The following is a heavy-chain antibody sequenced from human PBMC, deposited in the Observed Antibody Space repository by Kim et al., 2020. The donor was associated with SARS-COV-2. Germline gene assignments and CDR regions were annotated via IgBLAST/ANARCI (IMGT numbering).Heavy chain of an antibody. J-gene: IGHJ4*02. CDR2: IKQDGSEK. Sequence: GGSLRLSCAASGFTFSSYWMSWVRQAPGKGLEWVANIKQDGSEKYYVDSVKGRFTISRDNAKNSLYLQMNSLRAEDTAVYYCAREEVVVVPAAPDYWGQGTLVTVSS. CDR3: AREEVVVVPAAPDY. D-gene: IGHD2-2*01. V-gene: IGHV3-7*03. CDR1: GFTFSSYW.